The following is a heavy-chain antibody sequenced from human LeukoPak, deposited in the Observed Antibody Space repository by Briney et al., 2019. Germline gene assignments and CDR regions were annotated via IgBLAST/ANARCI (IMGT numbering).Heavy chain of an antibody. CDR3: AKALTGEDYGMDV. V-gene: IGHV3-23*01. Sequence: TGGSLRLSCAASGFTLRNYAMSWVRQAPGKGLEWVSVIAGSGGGTYYADSVKGRFTTSRDTSKNTLYLQVNSLRAEDTAVYYCAKALTGEDYGMDVWGQGTTVTVSS. D-gene: IGHD2-15*01. CDR1: GFTLRNYA. J-gene: IGHJ6*02. CDR2: IAGSGGGT.